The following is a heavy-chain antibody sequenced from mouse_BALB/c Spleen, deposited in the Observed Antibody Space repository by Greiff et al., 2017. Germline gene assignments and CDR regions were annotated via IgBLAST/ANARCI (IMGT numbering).Heavy chain of an antibody. CDR2: INSNGGST. Sequence: EVKLMESGGGLVQPGGSLKLSCAASGFTFSSYGMSWVRQTPDKRLELVATINSNGGSTYYPDSVKGRFTISRDNAKNTLYLQMSSLKSEDTAMYYCAREGDYQAWFAYWGQGTLVTVSA. CDR3: AREGDYQAWFAY. D-gene: IGHD2-4*01. CDR1: GFTFSSYG. J-gene: IGHJ3*01. V-gene: IGHV5-6-3*01.